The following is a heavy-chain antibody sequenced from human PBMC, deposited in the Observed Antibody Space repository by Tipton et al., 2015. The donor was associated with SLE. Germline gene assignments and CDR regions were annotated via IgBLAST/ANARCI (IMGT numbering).Heavy chain of an antibody. D-gene: IGHD2-21*02. CDR1: GASISSSDYS. CDR2: IYAGGTT. V-gene: IGHV4-39*07. Sequence: TLSLTCNVSGASISSSDYSWGWMRQPPGEGLEYIGRIYAGGTTNYHPPLKSRVTMSVDTSKHQFSLTLRSVTAADTAIYYCARGLQAFCGGDCPFDLWGQGTPVSVS. J-gene: IGHJ5*02. CDR3: ARGLQAFCGGDCPFDL.